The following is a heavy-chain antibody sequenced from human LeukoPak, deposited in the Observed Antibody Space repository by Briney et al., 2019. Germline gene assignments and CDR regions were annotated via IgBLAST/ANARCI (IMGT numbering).Heavy chain of an antibody. Sequence: SETLSLTCTVSGGSISSSSYYWGWIRQPPGKGLEWIGSIYYSGSTYYNPSLKSRVTISVDTSKNQFSLKLSSVTAADTAVYYCARRRITMVRGVINKFDPWGQGTLVTVSS. J-gene: IGHJ5*02. D-gene: IGHD3-10*01. CDR2: IYYSGST. V-gene: IGHV4-39*07. CDR1: GGSISSSSYY. CDR3: ARRRITMVRGVINKFDP.